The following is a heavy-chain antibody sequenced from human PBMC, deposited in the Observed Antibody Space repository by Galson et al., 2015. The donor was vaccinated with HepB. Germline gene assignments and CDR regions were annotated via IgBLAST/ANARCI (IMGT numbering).Heavy chain of an antibody. CDR1: GGSISFSSYY. J-gene: IGHJ6*03. CDR3: ARSQRQLNYYYYYIDV. D-gene: IGHD1-1*01. CDR2: ISYTGNT. V-gene: IGHV4-39*07. Sequence: ETLSLTCTVSGGSISFSSYYWDWIRQPPGKGLEWIGSISYTGNTYYNPSLKSRVTISVDTSKNQFSLKLSSVTAADTAVYYCARSQRQLNYYYYYIDVWGKGTTVTVPS.